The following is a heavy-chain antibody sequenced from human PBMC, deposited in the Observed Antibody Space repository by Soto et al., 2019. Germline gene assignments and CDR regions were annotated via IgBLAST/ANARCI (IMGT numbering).Heavy chain of an antibody. CDR3: ARVRVASGWYNSPDY. CDR2: INHNSGAT. J-gene: IGHJ4*02. D-gene: IGHD6-19*01. Sequence: ASVKVSCKASGGTFSSYAISWVRQAPGQGLEWMGWINHNSGATDFAQKFQGRVTMTRDTSISTAYMELSRLRSDDTAMYYCARVRVASGWYNSPDYWGQGTLVTVSS. V-gene: IGHV1-2*02. CDR1: GGTFSSYA.